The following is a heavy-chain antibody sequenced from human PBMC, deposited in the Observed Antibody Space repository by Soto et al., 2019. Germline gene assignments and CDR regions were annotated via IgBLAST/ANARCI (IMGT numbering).Heavy chain of an antibody. Sequence: GGSLRLSCAASGFTFSSYSMNWVRQAPGKGLEWVSSISSSSSYIYYADSVKGRFTISRDNAKNSLYLQMNSLRAEDTAVYYCARDKGDDFWSGYYPDYYYYYGMDVWGQGTTVTVSS. V-gene: IGHV3-21*01. CDR2: ISSSSSYI. CDR3: ARDKGDDFWSGYYPDYYYYYGMDV. CDR1: GFTFSSYS. D-gene: IGHD3-3*01. J-gene: IGHJ6*02.